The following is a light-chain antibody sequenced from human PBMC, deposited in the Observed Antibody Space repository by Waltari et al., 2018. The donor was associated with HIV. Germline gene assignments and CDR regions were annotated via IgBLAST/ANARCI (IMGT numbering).Light chain of an antibody. CDR3: QQYDSSPLT. CDR1: QTVNSNY. J-gene: IGKJ4*01. CDR2: GAA. V-gene: IGKV3-20*01. Sequence: DIVLTQSPGTLSLSPGKRATLSCRASQTVNSNYLAWYQQRPGQAPRLPIYGAASRATGIPDRFSCSGSGTDFTLTINRLEPEDFAVYYCQQYDSSPLTFGGGTRVEIK.